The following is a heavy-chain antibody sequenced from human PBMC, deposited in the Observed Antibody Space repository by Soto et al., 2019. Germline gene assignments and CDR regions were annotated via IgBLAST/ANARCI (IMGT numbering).Heavy chain of an antibody. CDR3: ARHLTYCSAGSCYSDFPYYGMDV. CDR1: GGSISSGIYY. D-gene: IGHD2-15*01. Sequence: SETLSLTCTVSGGSISSGIYYWGWIRQPPGKGLEWIGSVFYSGSTYYKPSLKSRVTISVDTSKNQFSLKLSSVTAADTAVYYCARHLTYCSAGSCYSDFPYYGMDVRGQGTTVTVS. CDR2: VFYSGST. V-gene: IGHV4-39*01. J-gene: IGHJ6*02.